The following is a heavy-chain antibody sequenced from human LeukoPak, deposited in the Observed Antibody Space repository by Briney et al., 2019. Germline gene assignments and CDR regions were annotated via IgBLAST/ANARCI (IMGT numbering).Heavy chain of an antibody. CDR1: GYSISSGYY. J-gene: IGHJ4*02. CDR3: ATLVSTRYFFDY. V-gene: IGHV4-38-2*02. CDR2: IYHSGIT. Sequence: SETLSLTCTVSGYSISSGYYWAWIRQPPGKGLEWIGYIYHSGITYYNHFNSSLKSRVTISIDTSKNQFSLRLTSVTAADTAVYFCATLVSTRYFFDYWGQGTLVTVSS. D-gene: IGHD5/OR15-5a*01.